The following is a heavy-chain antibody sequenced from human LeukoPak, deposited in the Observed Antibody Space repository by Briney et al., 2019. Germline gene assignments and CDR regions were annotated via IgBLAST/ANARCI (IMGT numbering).Heavy chain of an antibody. CDR2: INQDGSEE. CDR3: VRDGGVSGYDLLDY. V-gene: IGHV3-7*01. J-gene: IGHJ4*02. D-gene: IGHD5-12*01. Sequence: PGGSLRLSCAASGFTFSNYWMTWVRQAPGKGLEWMAHINQDGSEEHYMDSAKARFTISRDNAKNSLSLQMNSLGAEDTAVYYCVRDGGVSGYDLLDYWGQGTLVTVSS. CDR1: GFTFSNYW.